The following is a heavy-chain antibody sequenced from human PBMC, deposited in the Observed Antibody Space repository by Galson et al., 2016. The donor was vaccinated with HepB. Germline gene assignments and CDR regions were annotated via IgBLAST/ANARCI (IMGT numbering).Heavy chain of an antibody. CDR2: IKRKTDGGTT. D-gene: IGHD3-9*01. Sequence: SLRLSCAASGFSFSNAWMNWVRQAPGKGLEWVGRIKRKTDGGTTDYAAPAKGRFIISRDDSKNTLYLQMNSLKTEDTAVYYRTTDGLLRYFDWLSSASDYWGQGTLVTVSS. V-gene: IGHV3-15*07. CDR1: GFSFSNAW. CDR3: TTDGLLRYFDWLSSASDY. J-gene: IGHJ4*02.